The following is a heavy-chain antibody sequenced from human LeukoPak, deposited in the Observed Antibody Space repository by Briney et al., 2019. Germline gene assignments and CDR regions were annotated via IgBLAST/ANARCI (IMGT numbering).Heavy chain of an antibody. D-gene: IGHD2-8*01. CDR3: TTPNEGNWFDP. CDR1: GFTFSDSA. V-gene: IGHV3-73*01. CDR2: IRDKGYGHAT. Sequence: GGSLRLSCAASGFTFSDSAIHWVRQASGKGLEWVGRIRDKGYGHATAYAASVKGRFTLSRDDSKNTAYLQMNSLKTEDTALYYCTTPNEGNWFDPWGQGTLGTVSS. J-gene: IGHJ5*02.